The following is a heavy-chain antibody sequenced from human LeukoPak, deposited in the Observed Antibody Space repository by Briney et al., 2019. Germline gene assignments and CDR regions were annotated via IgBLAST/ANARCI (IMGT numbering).Heavy chain of an antibody. V-gene: IGHV4-34*01. CDR2: INHSGST. D-gene: IGHD3-22*01. J-gene: IGHJ4*02. CDR3: AREGNYYDSSGYHIDY. Sequence: SETLSLTCAVYGESFSDYYWSWIRQPPGKGLEWIGEINHSGSTNYSPSLKSRVTISVNTSKNQFSLKLTSATAADTAVYYCAREGNYYDSSGYHIDYWGQGTLVTVSS. CDR1: GESFSDYY.